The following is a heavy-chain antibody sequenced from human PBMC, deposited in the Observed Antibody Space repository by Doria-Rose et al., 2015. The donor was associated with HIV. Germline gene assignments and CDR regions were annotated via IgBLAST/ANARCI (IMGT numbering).Heavy chain of an antibody. V-gene: IGHV2-26*01. CDR1: GVSLSSPGMG. CDR2: IFSNAER. D-gene: IGHD6-13*01. CDR3: ARIKSSRWYHKYYFDF. J-gene: IGHJ4*02. Sequence: QVTLKESGPVLVKPTETLTLTCTVSGVSLSSPGMGVSWIRQPPGKALEWLANIFSNAERSYKTSLKSRLTISRSTSKSQVVLTMTDMDPVDTATYYCARIKSSRWYHKYYFDFWGQGTLVIVSA.